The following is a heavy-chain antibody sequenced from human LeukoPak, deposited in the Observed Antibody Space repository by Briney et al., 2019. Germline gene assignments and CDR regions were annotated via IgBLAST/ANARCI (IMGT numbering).Heavy chain of an antibody. Sequence: GGSLRLSCAASGFTFSGYEMNWVRQAPGKGLQWVSYISSSGSPINYADSVKGRFTISRDNAKNSLFLQMNSLRAEDTAVYYCTRGSSGSFDFWGQGTLVTVSS. CDR1: GFTFSGYE. CDR3: TRGSSGSFDF. J-gene: IGHJ4*02. V-gene: IGHV3-48*03. CDR2: ISSSGSPI. D-gene: IGHD3-10*01.